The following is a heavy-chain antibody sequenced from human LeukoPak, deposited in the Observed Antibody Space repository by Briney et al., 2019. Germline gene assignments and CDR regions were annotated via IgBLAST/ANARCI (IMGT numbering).Heavy chain of an antibody. Sequence: PGGSLRLSCAASEFSFSRYGMHWVRQAPGKGLEWVANIKQDESEKYYVDSVKGRFTISRDNAKNSLYLQMNSLRAEDTAVYYCARGQVTTVTGLAAFDIWGQGTMVTVSS. V-gene: IGHV3-7*04. D-gene: IGHD4-17*01. CDR3: ARGQVTTVTGLAAFDI. CDR1: EFSFSRYG. CDR2: IKQDESEK. J-gene: IGHJ3*02.